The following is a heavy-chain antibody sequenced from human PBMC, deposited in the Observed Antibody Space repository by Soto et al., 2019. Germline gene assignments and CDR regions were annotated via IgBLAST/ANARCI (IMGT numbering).Heavy chain of an antibody. D-gene: IGHD3-16*01. V-gene: IGHV3-66*01. CDR2: IYSGGST. CDR3: ARDLWAGDY. Sequence: PGGSLRLSCAASGFTVSTKYMSWVRQAPGKGLEWVSVIYSGGSTFYADSVRGRFTISRDNSKNTVNLQMNSLRAEDTAVYYCARDLWAGDYGAEGPLVTVSS. J-gene: IGHJ4*02. CDR1: GFTVSTKY.